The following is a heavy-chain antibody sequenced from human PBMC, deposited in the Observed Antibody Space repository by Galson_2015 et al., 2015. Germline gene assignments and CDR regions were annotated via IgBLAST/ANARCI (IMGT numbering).Heavy chain of an antibody. CDR2: IWYDGSNK. CDR3: ARDKSHYDSSGSGPDAFDI. J-gene: IGHJ3*02. V-gene: IGHV3-33*01. CDR1: GFTFSSYG. Sequence: SLRLSCAASGFTFSSYGMHWVRQAPGKGLEWVAVIWYDGSNKYYADSVKGRFTISRDNSKNTLYLQMNSLRAEDTAVYYCARDKSHYDSSGSGPDAFDIWGQGTMVTVSS. D-gene: IGHD3-22*01.